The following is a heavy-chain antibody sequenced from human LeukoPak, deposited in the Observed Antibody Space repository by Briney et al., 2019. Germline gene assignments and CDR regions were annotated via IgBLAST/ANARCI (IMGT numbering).Heavy chain of an antibody. Sequence: GGSLRLSCAASGLIFSSYAMSWVRQAPGKGLEWVSAISGSGGSTYYADSVKGRFTISRDNSKNTLYLQMNSLRAEDTAVYYCAKYSSSWYGGNWFDPWGQGTLVTVSS. CDR2: ISGSGGST. J-gene: IGHJ5*02. V-gene: IGHV3-23*01. CDR1: GLIFSSYA. D-gene: IGHD6-13*01. CDR3: AKYSSSWYGGNWFDP.